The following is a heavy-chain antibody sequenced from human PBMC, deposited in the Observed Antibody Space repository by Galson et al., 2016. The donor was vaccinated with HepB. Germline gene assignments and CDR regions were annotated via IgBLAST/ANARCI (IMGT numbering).Heavy chain of an antibody. CDR3: VRQPTYGYPFDY. CDR2: ISYDGTNT. D-gene: IGHD5-18*01. Sequence: SLRLSCAASGFGFRSYGMHWVRQAPGKGLEWVAGISYDGTNTYYADSVKGRFTISRDNSKNTLYLQMSSLRVEDTSVYFCVRQPTYGYPFDYWGQGTLVTVSS. CDR1: GFGFRSYG. J-gene: IGHJ4*02. V-gene: IGHV3-30*03.